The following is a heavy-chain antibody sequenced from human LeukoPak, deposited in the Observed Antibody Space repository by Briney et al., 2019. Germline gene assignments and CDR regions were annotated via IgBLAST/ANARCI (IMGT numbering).Heavy chain of an antibody. V-gene: IGHV4-4*02. J-gene: IGHJ4*02. CDR2: VSQSGST. D-gene: IGHD4-23*01. CDR1: GGSIRSRDW. Sequence: SGTLSLTCAVSGGSIRSRDWWTWVRQPPGKGLEWIGEVSQSGSTNYFPSLRGRIYISVDKCRNQFSLKLSSVTAADTAVYYCAGNGGKSDFDSWGQGTLVTVSS. CDR3: AGNGGKSDFDS.